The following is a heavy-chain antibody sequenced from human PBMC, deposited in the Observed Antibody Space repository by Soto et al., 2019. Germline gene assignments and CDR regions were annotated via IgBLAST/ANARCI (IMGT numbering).Heavy chain of an antibody. CDR1: GFAFSTYG. J-gene: IGHJ4*02. V-gene: IGHV3-33*01. CDR3: ERSPPGVAGRYYFEF. Sequence: PGGSLRLSCEASGFAFSTYGMHWVRQTPDKGLEWVALIWYDGSNKYYADSVKGRFAISRDNSKNSLYLQMHSLRAEDTAVYFCERSPPGVAGRYYFEFWGQGTLVTVSS. D-gene: IGHD6-6*01. CDR2: IWYDGSNK.